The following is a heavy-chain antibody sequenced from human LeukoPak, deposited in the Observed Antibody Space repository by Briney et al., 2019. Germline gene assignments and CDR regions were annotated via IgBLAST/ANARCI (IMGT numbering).Heavy chain of an antibody. CDR2: IYYSGSP. CDR1: GGSISSYY. V-gene: IGHV4-59*01. D-gene: IGHD6-25*01. CDR3: ARGQRRFDP. Sequence: SETLSLTCTVSGGSISSYYWSWIRQPPGKGLEWIGYIYYSGSPNYNPSLKSRVTISVDTSKNQFSLKLSSVTAADTAVYYCARGQRRFDPWGQGTLVTVSS. J-gene: IGHJ5*02.